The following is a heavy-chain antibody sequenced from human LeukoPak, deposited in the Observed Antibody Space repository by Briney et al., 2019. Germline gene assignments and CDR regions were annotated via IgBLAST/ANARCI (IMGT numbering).Heavy chain of an antibody. J-gene: IGHJ4*02. Sequence: SGGSLRLSCAASGLTSTNYLMHWVRQVPGKGLVWVSRIKLDENTAYYADFVKGRFTISRDDAKTTVYLQMNSLRAEDSAVYYCARDRPFWNWGRGNLVTVSS. CDR3: ARDRPFWN. CDR2: IKLDENTA. CDR1: GLTSTNYL. D-gene: IGHD3-3*01. V-gene: IGHV3-74*01.